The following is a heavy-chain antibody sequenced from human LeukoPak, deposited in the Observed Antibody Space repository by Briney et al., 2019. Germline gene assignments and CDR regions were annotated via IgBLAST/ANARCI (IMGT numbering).Heavy chain of an antibody. V-gene: IGHV3-74*01. CDR3: ARGSQWLDYYMDV. Sequence: GGSLRLSCVASGFTFSYYWMHWVRHAPGKGLVWVSRINSDGSSTTYADSVKGRFIISRDNAKNTVYLQMNSPRAEDTAVYYCARGSQWLDYYMDVWGKGTTVTVSS. CDR1: GFTFSYYW. J-gene: IGHJ6*03. CDR2: INSDGSST. D-gene: IGHD6-19*01.